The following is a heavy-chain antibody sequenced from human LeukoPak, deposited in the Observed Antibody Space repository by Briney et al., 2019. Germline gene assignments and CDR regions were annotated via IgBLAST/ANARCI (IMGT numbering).Heavy chain of an antibody. D-gene: IGHD4-17*01. CDR2: INPSGGST. J-gene: IGHJ4*02. Sequence: GASVKVSCKASGYTFTGYYMHWVRQAPGQGLEWMGIINPSGGSTSYAQKFQGRVTMTRDTSTSTVYMELSSLRSEDTAVYYCARGIATYGDYVFFDYWGQGTLVTVSS. V-gene: IGHV1-46*01. CDR3: ARGIATYGDYVFFDY. CDR1: GYTFTGYY.